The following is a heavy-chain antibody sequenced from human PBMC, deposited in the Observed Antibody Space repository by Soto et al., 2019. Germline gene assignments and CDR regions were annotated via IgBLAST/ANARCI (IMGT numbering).Heavy chain of an antibody. CDR3: ARAKVKRHFDS. CDR2: IYYTGST. V-gene: IGHV4-59*01. CDR1: ARSISNKY. Sequence: SETLSLTCTLSARSISNKYWAWIRQPPGKGLELIGSIYYTGSTTYHPYLTSRVAISLDTSMQQFSLRLNSVTAADTAVYYCARAKVKRHFDSWGQGTLVTVSS. J-gene: IGHJ4*02.